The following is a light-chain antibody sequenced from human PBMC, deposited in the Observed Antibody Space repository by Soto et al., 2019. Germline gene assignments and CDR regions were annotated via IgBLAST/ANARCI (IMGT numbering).Light chain of an antibody. V-gene: IGLV2-11*01. J-gene: IGLJ2*01. CDR1: SSDVGSYNY. CDR3: CSSAGNYGVV. CDR2: DVS. Sequence: QSALTQPRSVSGSPGQSVTISCTGTSSDVGSYNYVSWYQQHPGKAPKLMIYDVSKRPSGVPDRFSGSKSGNTASLTISGLQTEDEADYYCCSSAGNYGVVFGGGTKVTVL.